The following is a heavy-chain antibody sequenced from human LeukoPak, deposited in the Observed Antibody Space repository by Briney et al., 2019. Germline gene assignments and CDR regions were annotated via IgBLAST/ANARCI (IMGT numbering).Heavy chain of an antibody. CDR3: AKDQPVVVVAATLHY. J-gene: IGHJ4*02. CDR1: GFTFSRYA. V-gene: IGHV3-23*01. CDR2: ISGSGGST. D-gene: IGHD2-15*01. Sequence: GGSLRLSCAASGFTFSRYAMSWVRQAPGKGLEWVSAISGSGGSTYYADSVKGRFTISRDNSKNTLYLQMNSLRAEDTAVYYCAKDQPVVVVAATLHYWGQGTLVTVSS.